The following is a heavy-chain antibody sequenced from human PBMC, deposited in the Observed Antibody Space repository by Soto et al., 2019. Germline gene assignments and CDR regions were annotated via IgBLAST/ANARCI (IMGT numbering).Heavy chain of an antibody. CDR3: ASGRDEGYGDYHGGDY. CDR1: GGTFSSYT. CDR2: IIPILGIA. Sequence: ASVKVSCKASGGTFSSYTISWVRQAPGQGLEWMGRIIPILGIANYAQKFQGRVTITADKSTSTAYMELSSLRSEDTAVYYCASGRDEGYGDYHGGDYWGQGTLVTVSS. J-gene: IGHJ4*02. V-gene: IGHV1-69*02. D-gene: IGHD4-17*01.